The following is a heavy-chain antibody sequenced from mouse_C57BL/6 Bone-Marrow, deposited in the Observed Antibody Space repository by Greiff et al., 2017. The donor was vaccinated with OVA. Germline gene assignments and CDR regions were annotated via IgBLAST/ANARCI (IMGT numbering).Heavy chain of an antibody. CDR3: ARSGITTVEGDFAMDY. J-gene: IGHJ4*01. V-gene: IGHV1-55*01. CDR1: GYTFTSYW. Sequence: VQLQQPGAELVKPGASVKMSCKASGYTFTSYWITWVKQRPGQGLEWIGDIYPGSGRTNYNEKFQSKATLTVDTSSSAAYMQLSSLTSEDAAVYYCARSGITTVEGDFAMDYGGQGTSVTVSS. D-gene: IGHD1-1*01. CDR2: IYPGSGRT.